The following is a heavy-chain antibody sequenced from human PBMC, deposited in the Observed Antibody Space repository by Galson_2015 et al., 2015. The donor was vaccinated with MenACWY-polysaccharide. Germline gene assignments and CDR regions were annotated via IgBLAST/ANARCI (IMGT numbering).Heavy chain of an antibody. Sequence: PALVKPPQTLTLTCTFSGFSLSTGGVGVGWIRQPPGKALEWLALIYWDDDKRYSPSLKSRLTITKDTSKNQVVLTMTNMDPVDTATYYCAHSPWVRGVTFSYFDYWGQGTLVTVSS. V-gene: IGHV2-5*02. CDR1: GFSLSTGGVG. CDR2: IYWDDDK. D-gene: IGHD3-10*01. CDR3: AHSPWVRGVTFSYFDY. J-gene: IGHJ4*02.